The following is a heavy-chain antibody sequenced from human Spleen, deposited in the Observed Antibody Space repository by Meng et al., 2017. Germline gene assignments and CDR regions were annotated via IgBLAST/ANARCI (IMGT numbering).Heavy chain of an antibody. D-gene: IGHD3-10*01. CDR1: GGSISSSNCY. CDR2: IYYSGST. CDR3: ARRRGGSGRDC. J-gene: IGHJ4*02. V-gene: IGHV4-39*01. Sequence: RLQGSGPGLVTPSSTRSPTCTVSGGSISSSNCYWGWIRQPPEKGLEWIGSIYYSGSTYYNPSLKSRVTISVDTSKNQFSLMLTSVTATDTAVYYCARRRGGSGRDCWGQGTLVTVSS.